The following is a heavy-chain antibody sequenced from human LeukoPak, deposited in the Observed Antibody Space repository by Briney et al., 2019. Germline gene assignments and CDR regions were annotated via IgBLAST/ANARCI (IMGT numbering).Heavy chain of an antibody. Sequence: PGGSLRLSCAASGFTFSSYAMSWVRQAPGKGLEWVLDISGSGGSTYYADSVKGRFTISRDNSKNTPYLQMNSLRDEDTAVYYCAKGPSGYNFHVLDYWGQGTLVTVSS. V-gene: IGHV3-23*01. J-gene: IGHJ4*02. CDR2: ISGSGGST. CDR1: GFTFSSYA. D-gene: IGHD5-24*01. CDR3: AKGPSGYNFHVLDY.